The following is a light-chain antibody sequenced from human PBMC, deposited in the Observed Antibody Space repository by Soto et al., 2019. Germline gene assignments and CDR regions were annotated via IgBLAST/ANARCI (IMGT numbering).Light chain of an antibody. Sequence: EIVLTQSPGALSLSPGERATLSCRASQSVSSSHLAWYQQKPGQAPRLFIYSTSSRATGIPDRFSGSGSGTDFTLTISRLEPEDFAVFYCQQYGSSPGTFGQGTKVDI. J-gene: IGKJ1*01. CDR2: STS. V-gene: IGKV3-20*01. CDR3: QQYGSSPGT. CDR1: QSVSSSH.